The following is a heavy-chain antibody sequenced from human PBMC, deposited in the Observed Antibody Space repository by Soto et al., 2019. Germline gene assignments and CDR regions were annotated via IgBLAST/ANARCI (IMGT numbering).Heavy chain of an antibody. V-gene: IGHV4-30-4*01. CDR2: MYYTGST. CDR3: ARARPDGARLDL. J-gene: IGHJ5*02. CDR1: GGSISSGDYY. D-gene: IGHD6-6*01. Sequence: QVQLQESGPGLVKPSQTLSLTCTVSGGSISSGDYYWSWIRQPPGKGLEWIGYMYYTGSTHYTPSLKSRVTLSVASSKNQFALKLSSVTAADTAVYYWARARPDGARLDLWCQGTLVTVSS.